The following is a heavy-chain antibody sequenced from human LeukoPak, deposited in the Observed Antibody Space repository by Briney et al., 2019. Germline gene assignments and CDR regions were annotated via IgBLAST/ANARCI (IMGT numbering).Heavy chain of an antibody. D-gene: IGHD5-18*01. Sequence: ASVTVSCKASGYTFTSYGISWVRQAPGQGLEWMGWISAYNGNTNYAQKLQGGVTMTTDTSTSTAYMELRSLRSDDTAVYYCARSFYSYGQYYFDYWGQGTLVTVSS. V-gene: IGHV1-18*01. J-gene: IGHJ4*02. CDR3: ARSFYSYGQYYFDY. CDR1: GYTFTSYG. CDR2: ISAYNGNT.